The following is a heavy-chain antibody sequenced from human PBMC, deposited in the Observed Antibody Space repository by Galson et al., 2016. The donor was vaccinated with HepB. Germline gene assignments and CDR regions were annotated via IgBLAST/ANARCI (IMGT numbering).Heavy chain of an antibody. CDR1: GYTFTRYG. Sequence: SVKVSCKASGYTFTRYGISWMRQAPGQGLEWMGWIGAYNGNTDYTQKLQGRVTMTTSTSTAYMELRSLRSDDTAVYYCARDAAVPGTRSDYYHGMDVWGQGTTVIVSS. D-gene: IGHD6-13*01. CDR3: ARDAAVPGTRSDYYHGMDV. J-gene: IGHJ6*02. CDR2: IGAYNGNT. V-gene: IGHV1-18*01.